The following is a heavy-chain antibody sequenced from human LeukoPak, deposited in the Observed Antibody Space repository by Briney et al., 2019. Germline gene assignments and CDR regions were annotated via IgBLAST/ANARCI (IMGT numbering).Heavy chain of an antibody. Sequence: GGSLRLSCAVSGITLSNYGMSWVRQAPGKGLEWVAGISDSGGRTNYADSVKGRFTISRDNPKNTLYLQMNSLRAEDTAVYFCAKRGVVIRVFLVGFHKEAYYFDSWGRGALVTVSS. CDR2: ISDSGGRT. V-gene: IGHV3-23*01. J-gene: IGHJ4*02. CDR1: GITLSNYG. D-gene: IGHD3-10*01. CDR3: AKRGVVIRVFLVGFHKEAYYFDS.